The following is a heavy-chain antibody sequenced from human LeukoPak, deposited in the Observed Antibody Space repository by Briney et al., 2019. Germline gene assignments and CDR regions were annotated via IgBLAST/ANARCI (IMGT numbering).Heavy chain of an antibody. CDR1: GFTFSSYS. CDR3: ARDSIVGAPFAY. Sequence: PGGSLRLSCAASGFTFSSYSMNWVRQAPGKGLEWVSYISSSTSTIYYADSVEGRFTISRDNAKSSLYLQMNSLRDEDTAVYYCARDSIVGAPFAYWGQGTLVTVSS. D-gene: IGHD1-26*01. CDR2: ISSSTSTI. J-gene: IGHJ4*02. V-gene: IGHV3-48*02.